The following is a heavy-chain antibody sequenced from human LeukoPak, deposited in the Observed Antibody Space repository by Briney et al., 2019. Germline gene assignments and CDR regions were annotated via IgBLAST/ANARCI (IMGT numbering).Heavy chain of an antibody. CDR3: ARSPVTPNSHLDY. Sequence: SETLSLTCTVSGGSISSYYWSWIRQPPGKGLEWIGYIYYSGSTNYNPSLKSRVTISVDTSKNQFSLKLSSVTAADTAVYYCARSPVTPNSHLDYWGQGTLVTVSS. D-gene: IGHD1/OR15-1a*01. CDR2: IYYSGST. CDR1: GGSISSYY. V-gene: IGHV4-59*01. J-gene: IGHJ4*02.